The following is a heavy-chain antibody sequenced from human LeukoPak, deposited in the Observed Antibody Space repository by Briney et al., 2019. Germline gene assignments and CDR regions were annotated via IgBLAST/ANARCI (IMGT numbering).Heavy chain of an antibody. J-gene: IGHJ4*02. CDR1: GGSISSYY. CDR2: IYYSGST. CDR3: ARAGPMVRGVGYFDY. Sequence: TSETLSLTCTVSGGSISSYYWSWIRQPPGKGLEWIGYIYYSGSTNYNPSLKSRVTISVDTSKNQFSLKLSSVTAADTAVYYCARAGPMVRGVGYFDYWGQGTLATVSS. D-gene: IGHD3-10*01. V-gene: IGHV4-59*01.